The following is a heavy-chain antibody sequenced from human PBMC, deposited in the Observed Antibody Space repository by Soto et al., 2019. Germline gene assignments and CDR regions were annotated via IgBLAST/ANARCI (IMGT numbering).Heavy chain of an antibody. CDR2: ISGSGGST. CDR1: GFTFSSYA. J-gene: IGHJ6*03. CDR3: AAHFTVVPAARVTDYYYYYYMDV. Sequence: GGSLRLSCAASGFTFSSYAMSWVRQAPGKGLEWVSAISGSGGSTYYADSVKGRFTISRDNSKNTLYLQMNSLRAEDTAVYYCAAHFTVVPAARVTDYYYYYYMDVWGKGTTVTVSS. D-gene: IGHD2-2*01. V-gene: IGHV3-23*01.